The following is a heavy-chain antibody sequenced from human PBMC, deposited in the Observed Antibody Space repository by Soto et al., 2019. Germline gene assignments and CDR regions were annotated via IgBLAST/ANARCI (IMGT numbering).Heavy chain of an antibody. CDR1: GDSVSSNSAA. J-gene: IGHJ5*02. CDR3: ARGKEGGYGRSGGSCYNWFDP. CDR2: TYYRSKWYN. V-gene: IGHV6-1*01. D-gene: IGHD2-15*01. Sequence: KQSQTLSLTCAISGDSVSSNSAAWNWIRQSPSRGLEWLGRTYYRSKWYNDYAVSVKSRITINPDTSKNQFSLQLNSVTPEDTAVYYCARGKEGGYGRSGGSCYNWFDPWGQGTLVTVSS.